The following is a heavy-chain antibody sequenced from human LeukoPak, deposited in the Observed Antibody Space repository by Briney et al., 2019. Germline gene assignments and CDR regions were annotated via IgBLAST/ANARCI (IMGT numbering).Heavy chain of an antibody. CDR2: IYTSGST. J-gene: IGHJ6*03. CDR3: ARLLKEGGFGELLSYYYYYYMDV. Sequence: SETLSLTCTVPGGSISSYYWSWIRQPPGKGLEWIGYIYTSGSTNYNPSLKSRVTISVDTPKNQFSLKLSSVTAADTAVYYCARLLKEGGFGELLSYYYYYYMDVWGKGTTVTVSS. D-gene: IGHD3-10*01. V-gene: IGHV4-4*09. CDR1: GGSISSYY.